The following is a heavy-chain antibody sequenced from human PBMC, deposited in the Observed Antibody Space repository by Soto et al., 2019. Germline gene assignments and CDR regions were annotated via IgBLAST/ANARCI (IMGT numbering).Heavy chain of an antibody. V-gene: IGHV4-59*01. CDR3: ARTYSSSLNDFHY. CDR1: GGSISSYY. CDR2: IYNTGST. Sequence: SETLSLTCTVSGGSISSYYWSWIRQPPGKGLEWIGYIYNTGSTNYNPSLKSRVTISVDTSKNQFSLKLSSVTAADTAVYYCARTYSSSLNDFHYWGQGTLVTVSS. J-gene: IGHJ4*02. D-gene: IGHD6-13*01.